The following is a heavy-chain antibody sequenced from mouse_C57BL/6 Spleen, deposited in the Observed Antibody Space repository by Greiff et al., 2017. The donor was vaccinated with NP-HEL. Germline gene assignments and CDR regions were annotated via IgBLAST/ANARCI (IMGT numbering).Heavy chain of an antibody. V-gene: IGHV5-9*01. CDR2: ISGGGGNT. CDR1: GFTFSSYT. J-gene: IGHJ2*01. CDR3: ARQSYGNHVFDY. Sequence: EVKLMESGGGLVKPGGSLKLSCAASGFTFSSYTMSWVRQTPEKRLEWVATISGGGGNTYYPDSVKGRFTISRDNAKNTLYLQMSSLRSEDTALYYCARQSYGNHVFDYWGQGTTLTVSS. D-gene: IGHD2-1*01.